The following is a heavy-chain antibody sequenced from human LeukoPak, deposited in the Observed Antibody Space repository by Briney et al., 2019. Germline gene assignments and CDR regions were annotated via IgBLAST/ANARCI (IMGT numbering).Heavy chain of an antibody. CDR1: GFTFSSYT. V-gene: IGHV3-21*04. Sequence: GGSLRLSCAASGFTFSSYTINWVRQAPGKGLEWASSITSSSYIYYADSVKGRFTISRDNAKNSLYLQMNSLRAEDTAVYYCAKEVRNVAAADYWGQGTLVTVSS. CDR2: ITSSSYI. J-gene: IGHJ4*02. CDR3: AKEVRNVAAADY. D-gene: IGHD2-15*01.